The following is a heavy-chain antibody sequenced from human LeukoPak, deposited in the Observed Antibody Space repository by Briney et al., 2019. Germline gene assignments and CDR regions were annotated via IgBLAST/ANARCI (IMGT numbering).Heavy chain of an antibody. J-gene: IGHJ6*02. CDR3: ARDDRFGPVLDV. D-gene: IGHD3/OR15-3a*01. V-gene: IGHV3-11*04. Sequence: GGSLRLSCAASGFTFSDYYMSWIRQAPGKGLEWLAYISSSSITIYHAESVKGRFTISRDNAKNSLYLQMDSLRAEDTAVYYCARDDRFGPVLDVWGQGTTVTVSS. CDR2: ISSSSITI. CDR1: GFTFSDYY.